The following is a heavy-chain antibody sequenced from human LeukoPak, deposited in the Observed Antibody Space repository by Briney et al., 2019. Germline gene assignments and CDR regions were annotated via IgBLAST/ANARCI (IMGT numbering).Heavy chain of an antibody. D-gene: IGHD2-21*02. CDR2: IYTSGDA. CDR1: GDSISSYY. V-gene: IGHV4-59*10. J-gene: IGHJ4*02. Sequence: SETLSLTCAVSGDSISSYYWSWIRQPAGSGLEWIGRIYTSGDAKYNPSLESRVSMSLDTSKNSFSLKLTSVTAADTAVYYCARYGDTNYYVDYWGQGTLVTVSS. CDR3: ARYGDTNYYVDY.